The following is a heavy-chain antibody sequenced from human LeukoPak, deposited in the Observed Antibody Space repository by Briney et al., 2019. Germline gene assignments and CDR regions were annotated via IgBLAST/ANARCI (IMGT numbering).Heavy chain of an antibody. J-gene: IGHJ4*02. Sequence: GGSLRLSCAASGFTFRSYWMSWVRQAPGKGLEWVANIKEDGSEKYFVDSVKGRFTISRDNSRNSLYLQLNSLRAEDTAVYYCARDEVSALGYWGQGTLVTVSS. CDR3: ARDEVSALGY. CDR2: IKEDGSEK. V-gene: IGHV3-7*01. CDR1: GFTFRSYW. D-gene: IGHD5/OR15-5a*01.